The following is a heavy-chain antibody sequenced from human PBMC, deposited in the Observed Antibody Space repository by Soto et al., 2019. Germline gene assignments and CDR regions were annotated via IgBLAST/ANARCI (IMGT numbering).Heavy chain of an antibody. V-gene: IGHV4-34*01. CDR3: ARGQLVWYGDLTPYHRDMDV. D-gene: IGHD3-10*01. J-gene: IGHJ6*02. CDR2: ISHDGGT. CDR1: GGSFDDFY. Sequence: SESLSLTCAFYGGSFDDFYWSWVRQSPGKGLEWVGEISHDGGTNYSPSLASRVSISVDTSKNQFSLHLRSVTAADTGLYYCARGQLVWYGDLTPYHRDMDVWGQGTTVTVSS.